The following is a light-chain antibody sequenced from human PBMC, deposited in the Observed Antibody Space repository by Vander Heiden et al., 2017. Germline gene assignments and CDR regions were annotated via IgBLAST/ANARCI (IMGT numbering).Light chain of an antibody. Sequence: QSALTQPRPVPGATGQRVTISCTGSSANIGAGYDVHWYQQLPGTAPKLLIYGNSNRPSGVPDRFSGSKSGTSASLAITGLQAEDEADYYCQSYDSSLSGVVFGGGTKLTVL. CDR2: GNS. CDR3: QSYDSSLSGVV. J-gene: IGLJ2*01. CDR1: SANIGAGYD. V-gene: IGLV1-40*01.